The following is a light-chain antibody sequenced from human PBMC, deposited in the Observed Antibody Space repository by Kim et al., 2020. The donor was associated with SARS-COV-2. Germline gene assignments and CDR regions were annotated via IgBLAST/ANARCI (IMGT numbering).Light chain of an antibody. CDR2: GKN. CDR3: NSRDSSGKHLV. V-gene: IGLV3-19*01. CDR1: SLRSYY. J-gene: IGLJ2*01. Sequence: ALGQAVRSTCQGDSLRSYYASWYQQKPGQAPVLVIYGKNNRPSGIPDRFSGSSSGNTASLTITGAQAEDEADYYCNSRDSSGKHLVFGGGTKLTVL.